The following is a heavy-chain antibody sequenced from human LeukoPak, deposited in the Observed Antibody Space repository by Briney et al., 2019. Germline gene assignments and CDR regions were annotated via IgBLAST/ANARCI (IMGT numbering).Heavy chain of an antibody. V-gene: IGHV3-23*01. CDR3: AKDILATTQYGGNPH. Sequence: PGGSLRLSCAASGFTFSSYGMHWVRQAPGKGLEWVSAISGSGGSTYYADSVKGRFTISRDNSKNTLYLQMNSLRAEDTAVYYCAKDILATTQYGGNPHWGQGTLVTVSS. J-gene: IGHJ4*02. CDR2: ISGSGGST. D-gene: IGHD4-23*01. CDR1: GFTFSSYG.